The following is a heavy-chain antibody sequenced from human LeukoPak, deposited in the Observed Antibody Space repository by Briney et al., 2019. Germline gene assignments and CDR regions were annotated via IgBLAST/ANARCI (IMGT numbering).Heavy chain of an antibody. V-gene: IGHV4-4*07. Sequence: PSETLSLTCTVSGGSISSYYWIWIRQPAGKGLEWIGRIYTSGSNNYNPSLKSRVTMSVDTSKNQFSLKLSSVTAADTAMYYCAREVADYGDYYYYHYMDVWGKGTTVTISS. D-gene: IGHD4-17*01. J-gene: IGHJ6*03. CDR2: IYTSGSN. CDR1: GGSISSYY. CDR3: AREVADYGDYYYYHYMDV.